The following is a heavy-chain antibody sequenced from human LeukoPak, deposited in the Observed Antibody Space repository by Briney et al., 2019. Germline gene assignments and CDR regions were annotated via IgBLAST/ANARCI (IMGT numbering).Heavy chain of an antibody. V-gene: IGHV3-23*01. Sequence: GGSLRLSCAASGFTFSSYWMSWVRQAPGKGLEWVSVISGSGGSTYYADSVKGRFTISRDDSKNTLYLQMNSLRAEDTAVYYCAKTDEDGYNLKKRGAFDYWGQGTLVTVSS. CDR2: ISGSGGST. CDR1: GFTFSSYW. CDR3: AKTDEDGYNLKKRGAFDY. D-gene: IGHD5-24*01. J-gene: IGHJ4*02.